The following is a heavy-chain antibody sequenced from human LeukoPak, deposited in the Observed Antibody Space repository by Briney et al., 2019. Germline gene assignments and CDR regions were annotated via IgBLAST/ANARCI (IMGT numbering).Heavy chain of an antibody. J-gene: IGHJ4*02. CDR3: GSPSGSRGVFLDY. D-gene: IGHD3-16*01. Sequence: GGSLRLSCAASGFTVSSNFMSWVRQAPGKGLEGVSIIYSGGSTSYADSVKGRFTISRDNSKNTLYLQMNSLRAEDTAVYYCGSPSGSRGVFLDYWGQGTLVTVSS. CDR1: GFTVSSNF. CDR2: IYSGGST. V-gene: IGHV3-53*01.